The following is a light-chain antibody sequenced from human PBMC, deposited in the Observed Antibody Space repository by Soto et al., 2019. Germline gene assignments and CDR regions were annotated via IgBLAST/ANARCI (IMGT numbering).Light chain of an antibody. CDR3: QQYGSSPTWT. Sequence: EIVLTQSPGTLSLSPGERATLSCRASQSVSSSYLAWYQQKPGQAPRLLIYGASSRATGIPDRFSGSVSGTDFTPTISRLEPQDFAVYYCQQYGSSPTWTFGQGTKVDIK. CDR2: GAS. J-gene: IGKJ1*01. V-gene: IGKV3-20*01. CDR1: QSVSSSY.